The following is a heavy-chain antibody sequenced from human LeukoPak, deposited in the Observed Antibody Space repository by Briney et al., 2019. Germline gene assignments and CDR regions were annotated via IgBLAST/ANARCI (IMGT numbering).Heavy chain of an antibody. CDR2: ISSSSGYI. D-gene: IGHD1-1*01. CDR1: GFTFSSYS. V-gene: IGHV3-21*01. CDR3: ARFNWNDANDAFDI. J-gene: IGHJ3*02. Sequence: GGSLRLSCAASGFTFSSYSMNWVRQAPGKGLEWVSSISSSSGYIYYADSVKGRFTISRDNAKNSLYLQMNSLRAEDTAVYYCARFNWNDANDAFDIWGQGTMVTVSS.